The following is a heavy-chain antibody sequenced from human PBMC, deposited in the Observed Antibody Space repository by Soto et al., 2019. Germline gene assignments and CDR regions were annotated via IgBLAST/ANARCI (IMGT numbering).Heavy chain of an antibody. J-gene: IGHJ5*02. Sequence: QVQLVQSGAEVKKPGASVKVSCKASGYTFIGYYIHWVRQAPGQGLEWMGWINPNSGDTSYAQNFQGRVSITRDTSISTTYMDLSRLISDDTAVYYCAFGNTVPYFDPWGQGTLVTVSS. CDR1: GYTFIGYY. CDR2: INPNSGDT. D-gene: IGHD3-16*01. CDR3: AFGNTVPYFDP. V-gene: IGHV1-2*02.